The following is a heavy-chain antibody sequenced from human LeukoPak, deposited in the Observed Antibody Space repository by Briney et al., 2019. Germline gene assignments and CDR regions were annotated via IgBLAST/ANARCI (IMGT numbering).Heavy chain of an antibody. CDR3: ARVRVLTGADY. V-gene: IGHV3-74*01. D-gene: IGHD3-9*01. J-gene: IGHJ4*02. Sequence: GGSLRLSCAASGFAFSSYEMNWVRQAPGKGLVWFSRINSDGSSTSYADSVKGRFTISRDNAKNTLYLQMNSLRAEDTAVYYCARVRVLTGADYWGQGTLVTVSS. CDR2: INSDGSST. CDR1: GFAFSSYE.